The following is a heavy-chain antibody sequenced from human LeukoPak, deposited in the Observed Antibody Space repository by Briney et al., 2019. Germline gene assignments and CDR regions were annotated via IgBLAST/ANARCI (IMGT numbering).Heavy chain of an antibody. CDR2: ISYDGSDK. D-gene: IGHD1-7*01. V-gene: IGHV3-30*18. Sequence: PGGSLRLSCAASKFTFSNYGMHWVRQAPGKGLEWVAVISYDGSDKYYADSVKGRFTISRDNSKNTLYLQMNSLRAEDTAVYYCAKDSTGTTLFDYWGQGTLVTVSS. CDR3: AKDSTGTTLFDY. J-gene: IGHJ4*02. CDR1: KFTFSNYG.